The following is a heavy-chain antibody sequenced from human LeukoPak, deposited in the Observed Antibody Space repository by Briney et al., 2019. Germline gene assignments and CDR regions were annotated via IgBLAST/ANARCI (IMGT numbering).Heavy chain of an antibody. Sequence: SETLSLTCTVSGGSISSGGYYWSWIRQHPGKGLEWIGYIYYSGSTYYNPSLKSRVTISVDTSKNQFSLKLSSVTAADTAAYYCARVVATIPRRFDYWGQGTLVTVSS. CDR1: GGSISSGGYY. D-gene: IGHD5-12*01. CDR2: IYYSGST. V-gene: IGHV4-31*03. CDR3: ARVVATIPRRFDY. J-gene: IGHJ4*02.